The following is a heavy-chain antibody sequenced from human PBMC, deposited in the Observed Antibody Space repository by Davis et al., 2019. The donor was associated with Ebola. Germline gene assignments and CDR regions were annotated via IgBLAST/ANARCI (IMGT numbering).Heavy chain of an antibody. CDR3: ARGDNNYLYGYYYYGMDV. Sequence: AASVTVSCKASGYTFNSYDINWVRPATGQGLEWMGWMNPNSGNTGYAQKFQGRITMSRNTSIGTAYMGLSSLRSEDMAVYYCARGDNNYLYGYYYYGMDVWGQGTTVTVSS. V-gene: IGHV1-8*01. CDR1: GYTFNSYD. CDR2: MNPNSGNT. D-gene: IGHD4-11*01. J-gene: IGHJ6*02.